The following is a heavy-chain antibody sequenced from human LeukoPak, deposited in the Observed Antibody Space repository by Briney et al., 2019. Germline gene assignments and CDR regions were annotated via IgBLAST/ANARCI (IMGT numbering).Heavy chain of an antibody. J-gene: IGHJ4*02. Sequence: PSETLPLTCTVSGASHSSYYWSWIGQPPGKGLEWIGDIYYSGSIKYNPSLKSRVTMSVDTSKNQFSLNLSSVTAADTAIYYCATENPSGYSNRPIDYWGQGTLVTVSS. V-gene: IGHV4-59*01. CDR1: GASHSSYY. CDR2: IYYSGSI. CDR3: ATENPSGYSNRPIDY. D-gene: IGHD3-3*01.